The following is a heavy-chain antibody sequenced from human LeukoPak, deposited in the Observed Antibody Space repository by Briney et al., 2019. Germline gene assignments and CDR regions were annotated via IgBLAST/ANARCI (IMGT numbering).Heavy chain of an antibody. CDR3: ARDSPGIVGAGHWFDP. CDR1: GGSISSSRYY. V-gene: IGHV4-39*07. Sequence: SETLSLTCTVSGGSISSSRYYWGWIRQPPGKGLEWIGSIYYSGSTYYNPSLKSRVTISADTSKNQFSLKLSSVTAADTAVYYCARDSPGIVGAGHWFDPWGQGTLVTVSS. CDR2: IYYSGST. J-gene: IGHJ5*02. D-gene: IGHD1-26*01.